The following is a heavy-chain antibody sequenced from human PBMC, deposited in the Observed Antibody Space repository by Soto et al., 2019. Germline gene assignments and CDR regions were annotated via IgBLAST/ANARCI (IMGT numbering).Heavy chain of an antibody. CDR1: GFTFSDYY. J-gene: IGHJ4*02. D-gene: IGHD3-10*01. CDR2: ISSSGNYA. Sequence: GGSRRLSCAASGFTFSDYYMSWIRQAPGKGLEWISYISSSGNYADYADSMKGRFSISRDNAKNSLYLQVHSLRAEDTAVYYCARSSGSYWWEFDYWGQGTLVTVSS. V-gene: IGHV3-11*06. CDR3: ARSSGSYWWEFDY.